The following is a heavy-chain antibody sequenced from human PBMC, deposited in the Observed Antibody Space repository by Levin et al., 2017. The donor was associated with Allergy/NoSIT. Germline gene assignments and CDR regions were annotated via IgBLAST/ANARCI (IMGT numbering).Heavy chain of an antibody. CDR2: IYNIRST. J-gene: IGHJ4*02. CDR1: GGSINSYY. Sequence: SETLSLTCTVSGGSINSYYWSWIRQPPGKGLEWIGYIYNIRSTNYNPSLKSRVTISVATSKNQFSLIVRSVTAADTAVYYCARMFRQGGGGYSGYDVDYWGQGTLVTVSS. D-gene: IGHD5-12*01. CDR3: ARMFRQGGGGYSGYDVDY. V-gene: IGHV4-59*01.